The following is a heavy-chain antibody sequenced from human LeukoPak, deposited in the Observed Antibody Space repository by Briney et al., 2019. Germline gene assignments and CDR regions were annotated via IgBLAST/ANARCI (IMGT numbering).Heavy chain of an antibody. CDR1: GYTFTGYY. CDR2: INPNSGGT. Sequence: ASVKVSCKASGYTFTGYYMHWVRQAPGQGLEWMGWINPNSGGTNYAQKFQGRVTMTRDTSISTAYMELSRLRSDDTAVYYCARTLLYGDYGVDDAFDIWGQGTMVTVSS. V-gene: IGHV1-2*02. J-gene: IGHJ3*02. D-gene: IGHD4-17*01. CDR3: ARTLLYGDYGVDDAFDI.